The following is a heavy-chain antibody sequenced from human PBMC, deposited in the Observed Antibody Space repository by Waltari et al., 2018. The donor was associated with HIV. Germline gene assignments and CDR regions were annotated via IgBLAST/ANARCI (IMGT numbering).Heavy chain of an antibody. CDR1: GFTFGDYA. Sequence: EVQLVESGGGLVQPGRSLRLSCTASGFTFGDYAMSWVRQAPGKGLEWVGFIRSKAYGGTTEYAASVKGRFTISRDDSKSIAYLQMNSLKTEDTAVYYCTRELMVRGVMSFDYWGQGTLVTVSS. V-gene: IGHV3-49*04. J-gene: IGHJ4*02. D-gene: IGHD3-10*01. CDR3: TRELMVRGVMSFDY. CDR2: IRSKAYGGTT.